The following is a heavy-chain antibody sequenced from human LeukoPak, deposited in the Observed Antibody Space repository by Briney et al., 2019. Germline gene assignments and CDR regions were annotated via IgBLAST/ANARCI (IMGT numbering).Heavy chain of an antibody. V-gene: IGHV5-51*01. D-gene: IGHD4-23*01. J-gene: IGHJ4*02. CDR1: GYTFTSYW. CDR2: IYPSDSNT. Sequence: ESLKISCKASGYTFTSYWIGWVRQMPGKGLEWMAIIYPSDSNTKYSPSFQGQVTISVDKSISTAYLQWSSLKASDTAMYYCIKLGSGGNSFYWGPGTLVTVSS. CDR3: IKLGSGGNSFY.